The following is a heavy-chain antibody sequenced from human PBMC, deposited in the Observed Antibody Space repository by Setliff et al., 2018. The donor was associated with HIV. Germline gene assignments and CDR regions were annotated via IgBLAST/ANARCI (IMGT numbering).Heavy chain of an antibody. Sequence: SETLSLTCTVSGGSINSHYWSWIRQSPGEGLEWIGTINHGGTTDYNHSLKSRVTISADTSTNEFSLKLSSMTAADTAVDFCAVVLGANYWGQGAMVTVSS. CDR3: AVVLGANY. CDR1: GGSINSHY. J-gene: IGHJ4*02. V-gene: IGHV4-59*11. D-gene: IGHD3-10*01. CDR2: INHGGTT.